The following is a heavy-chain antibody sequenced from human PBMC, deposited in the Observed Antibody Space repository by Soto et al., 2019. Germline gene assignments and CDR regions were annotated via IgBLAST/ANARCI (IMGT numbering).Heavy chain of an antibody. CDR2: ITGHSGGP. J-gene: IGHJ4*02. CDR3: AKARCSTTDCYVPDY. Sequence: PGGSLRLSCVASGFTFTTYTMSWVRQAPGKGLEWVSVITGHSGGPSYADSVQGRFSIYRDNPRNMLYLQMNSLRVEDTATYYCAKARCSTTDCYVPDYWGQGTVVTVSS. V-gene: IGHV3-23*01. CDR1: GFTFTTYT. D-gene: IGHD1-1*01.